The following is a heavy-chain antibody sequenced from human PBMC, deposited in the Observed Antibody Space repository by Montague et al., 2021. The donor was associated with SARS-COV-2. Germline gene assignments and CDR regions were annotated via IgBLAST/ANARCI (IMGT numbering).Heavy chain of an antibody. J-gene: IGHJ4*02. Sequence: SETLSLTCTVSGGSISSSSYYWAWIRQPPGKGLEWIGSIYYRGSTYYNPSLKSRVIISVDTSKNQLSLKLSSVTAADTAVYYCATQEDPSGWIPGPFDFWGPGTLLSVSS. D-gene: IGHD6-19*01. V-gene: IGHV4-39*01. CDR1: GGSISSSSYY. CDR2: IYYRGST. CDR3: ATQEDPSGWIPGPFDF.